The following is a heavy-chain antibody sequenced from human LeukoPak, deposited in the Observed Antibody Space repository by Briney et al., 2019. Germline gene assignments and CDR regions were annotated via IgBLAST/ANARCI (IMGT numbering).Heavy chain of an antibody. CDR2: IYYSGST. D-gene: IGHD6-6*01. J-gene: IGHJ4*02. CDR3: ASLDRRFSSSPEVDY. Sequence: PSETLFLTCSVPGGPLSSYYWTSIRQPPGKGLEWIGYIYYSGSTNYNPSLKSRVTISVDPSKNPFSLKLSSVTAADTAVYYCASLDRRFSSSPEVDYWGQGALVTVSS. CDR1: GGPLSSYY. V-gene: IGHV4-59*01.